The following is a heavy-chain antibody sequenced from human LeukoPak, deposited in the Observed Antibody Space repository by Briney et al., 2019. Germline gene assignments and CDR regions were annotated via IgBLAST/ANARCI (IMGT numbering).Heavy chain of an antibody. CDR2: ISYDGRNK. V-gene: IGHV3-30*18. CDR1: GFTFSSYG. D-gene: IGHD1-26*01. Sequence: GGSLRLSCAASGFTFSSYGMHWVRQAPGKGLEWVAVISYDGRNKYYADSVKGRFTISRDNSKKTLYLQMNSLRAEDTAVYYCAKDRGSGSYLAQFDYWGQGTLVTVSS. J-gene: IGHJ4*02. CDR3: AKDRGSGSYLAQFDY.